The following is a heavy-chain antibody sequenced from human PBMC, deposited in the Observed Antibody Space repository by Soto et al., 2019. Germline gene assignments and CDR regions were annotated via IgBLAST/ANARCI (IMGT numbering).Heavy chain of an antibody. V-gene: IGHV5-10-1*01. D-gene: IGHD2-21*01. J-gene: IGHJ2*01. CDR1: GYSFFSYW. CDR2: IDPSDGYT. Sequence: PGESLKISCKGSGYSFFSYWISWVRQTPGKGLECMGMIDPSDGYTDYSPSFQGHVTMSVDKPTSTAYLQWSGLKASDTGMYYCARRLRWPNYFDLWGRGTLVTVSS. CDR3: ARRLRWPNYFDL.